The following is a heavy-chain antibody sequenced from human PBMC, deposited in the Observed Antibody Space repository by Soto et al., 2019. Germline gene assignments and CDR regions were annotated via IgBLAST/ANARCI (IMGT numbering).Heavy chain of an antibody. Sequence: EVQLLESGGGLVQPGGSLRLSCAASGFTFSSYAMSWVRQAPGKGLEWVSAISGSGGSTYYADSVKGRFTISRDNSKNTLYLQMNSLRAEDTAVYYCAKEKRYFDGLLYGWDAFDIGGQGTMVTVSS. V-gene: IGHV3-23*01. CDR3: AKEKRYFDGLLYGWDAFDI. J-gene: IGHJ3*02. CDR2: ISGSGGST. D-gene: IGHD3-9*01. CDR1: GFTFSSYA.